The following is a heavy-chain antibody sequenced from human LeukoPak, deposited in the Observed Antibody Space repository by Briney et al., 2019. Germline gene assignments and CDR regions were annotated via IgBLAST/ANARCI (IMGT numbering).Heavy chain of an antibody. J-gene: IGHJ3*02. D-gene: IGHD3-16*02. V-gene: IGHV3-23*01. Sequence: GGSLRLSCAASGFTFSSYAMTWVRQAPGKGLEWVSGISGSGGSTYYADSVKGRFAISRDNSKNTLYLQMNSLRAEDTAVYYCAKERRGENVWGSYRDAFDMWGQGTMVTVSS. CDR2: ISGSGGST. CDR1: GFTFSSYA. CDR3: AKERRGENVWGSYRDAFDM.